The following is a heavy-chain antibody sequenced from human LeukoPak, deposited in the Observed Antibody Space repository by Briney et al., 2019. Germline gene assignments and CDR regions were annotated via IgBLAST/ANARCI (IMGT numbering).Heavy chain of an antibody. CDR2: IYSGKS. V-gene: IGHV4-39*01. D-gene: IGHD6-13*01. CDR1: GASISSSSYY. J-gene: IGHJ5*02. CDR3: AACKEYTSSWYVGHSRVRFDP. Sequence: KRSETLSLTCTVAGASISSSSYYWGWIREPPGKGLGWFGSIYSGKSSDNPSLKSRVTISVDTSKNQFSLKLSSATAADTAVYYCAACKEYTSSWYVGHSRVRFDPWGEGTLVTVSS.